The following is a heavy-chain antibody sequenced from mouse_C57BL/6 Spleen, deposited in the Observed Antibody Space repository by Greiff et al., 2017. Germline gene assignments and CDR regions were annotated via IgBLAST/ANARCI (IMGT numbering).Heavy chain of an antibody. V-gene: IGHV6-3*01. Sequence: EVKVEESGGGLVQPGGSMKLSCVASGFTFSNYWMNWVRQSPEKGLEWVAQIRLKSDNYATHYAESVKGRFTISRDDSKSSVYLQMNNLRAEDTGIYYCTVVRSGFAYWGQGTLVTVSA. CDR1: GFTFSNYW. CDR3: TVVRSGFAY. CDR2: IRLKSDNYAT. D-gene: IGHD1-1*01. J-gene: IGHJ3*01.